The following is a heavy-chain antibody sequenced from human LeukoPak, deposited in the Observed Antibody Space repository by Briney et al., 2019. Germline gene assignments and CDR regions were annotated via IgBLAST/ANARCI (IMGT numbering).Heavy chain of an antibody. CDR3: ARMEASGVALRLAYYFDY. Sequence: SETLSLTCTVSGGSINNYYYNWIRQPPGKGLEWIGYVSYTGNTNSNPSLKTRVTISVDTSRSQFSLKLSSVTAADTAVYYCARMEASGVALRLAYYFDYWGQGTLVTVSS. V-gene: IGHV4-59*12. CDR2: VSYTGNT. J-gene: IGHJ4*02. CDR1: GGSINNYY. D-gene: IGHD3-16*01.